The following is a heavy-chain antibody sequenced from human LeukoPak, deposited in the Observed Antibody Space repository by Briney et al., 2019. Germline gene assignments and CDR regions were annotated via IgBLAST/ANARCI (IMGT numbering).Heavy chain of an antibody. D-gene: IGHD2-2*01. Sequence: ASEKVSCKVSGYTLTELSMHWVRQAPGKGLEWMGGFDPEDGETIYAQKFQGRVTMTEDTSTDTAYMELSSLRSEDTAVYYCATDLSSTSPWVDYWGQGTLVAVSS. J-gene: IGHJ4*02. CDR3: ATDLSSTSPWVDY. V-gene: IGHV1-24*01. CDR1: GYTLTELS. CDR2: FDPEDGET.